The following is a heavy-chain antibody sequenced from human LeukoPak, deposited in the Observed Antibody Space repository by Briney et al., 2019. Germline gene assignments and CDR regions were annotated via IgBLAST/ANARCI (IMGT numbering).Heavy chain of an antibody. J-gene: IGHJ5*02. D-gene: IGHD6-19*01. CDR1: GGSISSYY. Sequence: PSETLSLTCTVSGGSISSYYWSWIRQPPGKGLEWTGYIFYSGSTHYNPSLKSRVTISVDTSRNQFSLKLSSVTAADTAVYYCARDLTGYSSGWYWFDPWGQGTLVTVSS. CDR3: ARDLTGYSSGWYWFDP. V-gene: IGHV4-59*01. CDR2: IFYSGST.